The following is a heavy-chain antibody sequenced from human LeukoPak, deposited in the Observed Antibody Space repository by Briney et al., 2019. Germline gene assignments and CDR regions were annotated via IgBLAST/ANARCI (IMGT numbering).Heavy chain of an antibody. V-gene: IGHV5-51*01. D-gene: IGHD6-19*01. CDR2: IYPGDSDT. CDR3: ARGWTPYYFDY. Sequence: GESLKISCEGSGYTFTSYWIGWVRQMPGKGLEWMGIIYPGDSDTRYSPSFQGQVTISADKSISTAYLQWSSLKASDTAVYYCARGWTPYYFDYWGQGTLVTVSS. CDR1: GYTFTSYW. J-gene: IGHJ4*02.